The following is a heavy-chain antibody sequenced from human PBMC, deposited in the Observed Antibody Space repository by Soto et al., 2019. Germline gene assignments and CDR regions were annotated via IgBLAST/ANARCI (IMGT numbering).Heavy chain of an antibody. CDR1: GFNFGHYA. CDR3: ARVEYSFGTPFLDY. J-gene: IGHJ4*02. D-gene: IGHD3-16*01. V-gene: IGHV3-30-3*01. Sequence: QVQLVESGGGVVQPGRSLRLSCSASGFNFGHYAMHWVRQAPGKGLEWVAALSFDRSNEYYADSLRGRFTISRDNSKNTLYRQMNSLRAEDTAVYYCARVEYSFGTPFLDYWGQGTLVTVSS. CDR2: LSFDRSNE.